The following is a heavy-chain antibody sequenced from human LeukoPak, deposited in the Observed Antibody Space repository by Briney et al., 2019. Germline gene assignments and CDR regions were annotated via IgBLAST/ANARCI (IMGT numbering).Heavy chain of an antibody. CDR3: ARDRRRYCSGGSCYSVTYYGMDV. Sequence: ASVKVSRKASGYTFTSYGISWVRQAPGQGLEWMGWISAYNGNTNYAQKLQGRVTMTTDTSTSTAYMELRSLRSDDTAVYYCARDRRRYCSGGSCYSVTYYGMDVWGQGTTVTVSS. V-gene: IGHV1-18*01. CDR2: ISAYNGNT. J-gene: IGHJ6*02. D-gene: IGHD2-15*01. CDR1: GYTFTSYG.